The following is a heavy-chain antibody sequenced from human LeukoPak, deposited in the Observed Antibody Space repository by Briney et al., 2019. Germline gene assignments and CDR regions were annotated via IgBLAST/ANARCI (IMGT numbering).Heavy chain of an antibody. CDR3: ARGEEAPPITREWWYFDY. Sequence: GGSLRLSCAASGFTFSSYWMSWVRQAPGKGLEWVANIKQDGSEKYYVDSVKGRFTISRDNAKNSLYLQMNSLRAEDTAVYYCARGEEAPPITREWWYFDYWGQGTLVTVSS. D-gene: IGHD2-8*01. CDR1: GFTFSSYW. V-gene: IGHV3-7*03. CDR2: IKQDGSEK. J-gene: IGHJ4*02.